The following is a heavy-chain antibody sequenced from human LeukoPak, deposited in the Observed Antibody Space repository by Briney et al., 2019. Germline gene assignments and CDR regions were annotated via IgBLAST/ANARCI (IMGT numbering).Heavy chain of an antibody. V-gene: IGHV3-49*04. Sequence: PGGSLRLSCTATGFTVGDYAMSWVRQAPGKGLEGGGFIRSKAYGGTTEYAASVKGRFTISRDDSKSIAYLQINSLKTEDTAVYYCTRGGSSCWYLSSWFDPWGQGTLVTVSS. D-gene: IGHD6-19*01. CDR3: TRGGSSCWYLSSWFDP. CDR2: IRSKAYGGTT. J-gene: IGHJ5*02. CDR1: GFTVGDYA.